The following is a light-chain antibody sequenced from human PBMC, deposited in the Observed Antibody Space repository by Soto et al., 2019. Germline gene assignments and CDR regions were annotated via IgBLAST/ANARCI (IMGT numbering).Light chain of an antibody. CDR1: SSYVGGYNF. CDR2: EVS. CDR3: TSYTSSSIFYV. Sequence: QSVLTHPASVSRSPGQSITISFTGTSSYVGGYNFVSWFQHHPVKAPKVMIYEVSNRPSGVSNRFSGSKSGNTASLTISGLQAEDEADYYCTSYTSSSIFYVFGTGTKVTVL. V-gene: IGLV2-14*01. J-gene: IGLJ1*01.